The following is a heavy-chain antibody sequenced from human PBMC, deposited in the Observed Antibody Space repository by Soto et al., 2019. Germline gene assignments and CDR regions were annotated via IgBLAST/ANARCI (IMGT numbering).Heavy chain of an antibody. Sequence: SCKASGYTFIRSYYMHWVRQAPGKGLEWVAVISYDGSNKYYADSVKGRFTISRDNAKNSLYLQMNSLRAEDTAVYYCARSQVLYDILTGPDYWGQGTLVTVSS. D-gene: IGHD3-9*01. J-gene: IGHJ4*02. CDR3: ARSQVLYDILTGPDY. CDR2: ISYDGSNK. CDR1: GYTFIRSYY. V-gene: IGHV3-30*04.